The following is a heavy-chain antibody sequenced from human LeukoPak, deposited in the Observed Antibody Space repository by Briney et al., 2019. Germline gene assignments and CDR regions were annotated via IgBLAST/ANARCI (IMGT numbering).Heavy chain of an antibody. CDR1: GFTVSSNY. CDR2: IRGSGDST. Sequence: GGSLRLSCAASGFTVSSNYMSWVRQAPGKGLEWVSAIRGSGDSTYYADSVKGRFTISRDSSKNTLYLQMNSLRAEDTAVYYCAKYLSGYGTRYWGQGTLVTVSS. J-gene: IGHJ4*02. D-gene: IGHD5-12*01. V-gene: IGHV3-23*01. CDR3: AKYLSGYGTRY.